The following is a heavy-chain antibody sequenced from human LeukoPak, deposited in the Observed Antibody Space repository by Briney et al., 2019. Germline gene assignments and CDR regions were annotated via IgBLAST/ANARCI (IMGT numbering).Heavy chain of an antibody. V-gene: IGHV4-38-2*02. CDR2: IYHSGNT. J-gene: IGHJ4*02. Sequence: SETLSLTCSVSGYSISSGYYWGWIRQPPGKGLEWIGSIYHSGNTYYNPSLKSRVTMSVDTSKNQFSLRLSSVTAADTAVYYCARDWAVAGTIPFDYWGQGTLVTVSS. CDR1: GYSISSGYY. CDR3: ARDWAVAGTIPFDY. D-gene: IGHD6-19*01.